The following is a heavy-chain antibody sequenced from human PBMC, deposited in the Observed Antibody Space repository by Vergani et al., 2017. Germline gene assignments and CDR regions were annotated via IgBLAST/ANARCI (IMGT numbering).Heavy chain of an antibody. CDR3: ARAGLWFGELLGSYYYYGMDV. D-gene: IGHD3-10*01. V-gene: IGHV3-11*06. J-gene: IGHJ6*02. CDR2: ISSSSSYT. Sequence: QVQLVESGGGLVKPGGSLRLSCAASGFTFSDYYMSWIRQAPGKGLEWVSYISSSSSYTNYADSVKGRFTISRDNAKNSLYLQMNSLRAEDTAVYYCARAGLWFGELLGSYYYYGMDVWGQGTTVTVSS. CDR1: GFTFSDYY.